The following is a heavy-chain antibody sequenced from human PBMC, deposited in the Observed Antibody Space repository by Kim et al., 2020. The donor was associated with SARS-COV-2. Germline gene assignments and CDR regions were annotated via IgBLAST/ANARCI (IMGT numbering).Heavy chain of an antibody. V-gene: IGHV3-9*01. D-gene: IGHD3-22*01. CDR2: ISWNSGSI. J-gene: IGHJ4*02. CDR1: GITFDNYA. Sequence: GGSLRLSCAASGITFDNYAMHWVRQAPGKGLEWVAGISWNSGSIRYVDSVEGRFTISRDNANNSLLLQMNSLRPEDTALYYCVKDFFDSSAAFDLWGQGTLVTVSS. CDR3: VKDFFDSSAAFDL.